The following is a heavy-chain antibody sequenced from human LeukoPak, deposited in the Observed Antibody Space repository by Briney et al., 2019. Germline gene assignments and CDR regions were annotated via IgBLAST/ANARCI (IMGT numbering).Heavy chain of an antibody. J-gene: IGHJ4*02. D-gene: IGHD4-11*01. V-gene: IGHV3-21*01. CDR3: ARDLDGYSNYILDY. CDR2: ISSSSSYI. Sequence: PGGSLRLPCAASGFTFSSYSMNWVRQAPGKGLEWVSSISSSSSYIYYADSVRGRFTISRDNAKNSLYLQMNSLRAEDTAVYYCARDLDGYSNYILDYWGQGTLVTVSS. CDR1: GFTFSSYS.